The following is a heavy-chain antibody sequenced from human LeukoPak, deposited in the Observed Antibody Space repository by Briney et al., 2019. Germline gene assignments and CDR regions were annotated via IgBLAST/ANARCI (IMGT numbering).Heavy chain of an antibody. CDR3: ARMYSSGWSIIRSYYYYYYMDV. D-gene: IGHD6-19*01. J-gene: IGHJ6*03. Sequence: ASVKVSCKASGYTFTSYGISWVRQATGQGLEWMGWMNPNSGNTGYAQKFQGRVTMTRNTSISTAYMELSSLRSEDTAVYYCARMYSSGWSIIRSYYYYYYMDVWGKGTTVTISS. CDR1: GYTFTSYG. CDR2: MNPNSGNT. V-gene: IGHV1-8*02.